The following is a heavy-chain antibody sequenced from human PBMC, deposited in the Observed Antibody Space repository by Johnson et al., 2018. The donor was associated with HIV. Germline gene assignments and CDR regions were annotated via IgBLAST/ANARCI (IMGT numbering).Heavy chain of an antibody. Sequence: VQLVESGGGLVQPGGSLRLSCAASGFTFSNYAMSWVRQAPGKGLEWVSSISGSCGSKYYADSAKGRFTISRDNSKNTLYLQMNSLRAEDTAVYYCARDNEDIVLVGAFDIWGQGTMVTVSS. V-gene: IGHV3-23*04. CDR1: GFTFSNYA. CDR3: ARDNEDIVLVGAFDI. J-gene: IGHJ3*02. D-gene: IGHD2-8*02. CDR2: ISGSCGSK.